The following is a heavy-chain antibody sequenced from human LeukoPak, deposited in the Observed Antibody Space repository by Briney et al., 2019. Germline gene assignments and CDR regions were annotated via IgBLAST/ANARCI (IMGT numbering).Heavy chain of an antibody. CDR1: GFTFSSYS. CDR3: ARDDEYYCSSTSCLTKPFDY. CDR2: ISSSSSTI. V-gene: IGHV3-48*01. Sequence: GGSLRLSCAASGFTFSSYSMNWVRQAPGKGLEWVSYISSSSSTIYYADSVKGRFTISRDNAKNSLYLQMNSLRAEDTAVYYCARDDEYYCSSTSCLTKPFDYWGQGTLVTVSS. D-gene: IGHD2-2*01. J-gene: IGHJ4*02.